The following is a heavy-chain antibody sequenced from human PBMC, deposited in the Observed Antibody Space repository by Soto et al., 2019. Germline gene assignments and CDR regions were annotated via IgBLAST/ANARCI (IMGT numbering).Heavy chain of an antibody. J-gene: IGHJ4*02. V-gene: IGHV1-2*02. CDR1: GYTFTGYY. D-gene: IGHD2-21*01. CDR3: ARAGQVAASSSWPLWYFDY. CDR2: INPNSGGT. Sequence: ASVKVSCKASGYTFTGYYMHWVRQAPGQGLEWMGWINPNSGGTNYAQKFQGRVTMTRDTSISTAYMELSRLRSDDTAVYYCARAGQVAASSSWPLWYFDYWGQGTLVTVSS.